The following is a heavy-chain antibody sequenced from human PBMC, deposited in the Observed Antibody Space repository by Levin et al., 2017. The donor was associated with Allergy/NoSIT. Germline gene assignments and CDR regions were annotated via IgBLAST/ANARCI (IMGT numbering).Heavy chain of an antibody. Sequence: GGSLRLSCAASGFTFSSYAMSWVRQTPGKGLEWVSAISGSGGSTYSADSVKGRFTISRDNSKTTLYLQMNSLRAEDTAVYYCAKDGRYCGGDCYSGYFQHWGQGTLVTVSS. V-gene: IGHV3-23*01. D-gene: IGHD2-21*02. CDR3: AKDGRYCGGDCYSGYFQH. CDR2: ISGSGGST. J-gene: IGHJ1*01. CDR1: GFTFSSYA.